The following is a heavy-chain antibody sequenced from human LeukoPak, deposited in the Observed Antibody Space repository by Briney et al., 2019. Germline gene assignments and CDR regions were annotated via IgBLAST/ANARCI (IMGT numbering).Heavy chain of an antibody. CDR3: ARGPTRVYVDY. Sequence: SETLSLTCTVSGGSISSYYWNWIRQAPGKGLEWIGYIYSSGSTNYNPSLKSRVTISVDTSKNQFSLKLNSVTAADTAVHYCARGPTRVYVDYWGQGSLVTVSS. CDR1: GGSISSYY. V-gene: IGHV4-59*01. CDR2: IYSSGST. J-gene: IGHJ4*02.